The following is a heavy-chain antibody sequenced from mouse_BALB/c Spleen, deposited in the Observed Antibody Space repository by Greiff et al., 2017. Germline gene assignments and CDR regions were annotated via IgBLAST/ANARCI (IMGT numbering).Heavy chain of an antibody. D-gene: IGHD1-1*01. CDR1: GYTFTSYV. J-gene: IGHJ1*01. Sequence: VQLQQSGPELVKPGASVKMSCKASGYTFTSYVMHWVKQKPGQGLEWIGYINPYNDGTKYNEKFKGKATLTSDKSSSTAYMELSSLTSEDSAVYYCARTITTVVDWYFDVWGAGTTVTVSS. CDR3: ARTITTVVDWYFDV. CDR2: INPYNDGT. V-gene: IGHV1-14*01.